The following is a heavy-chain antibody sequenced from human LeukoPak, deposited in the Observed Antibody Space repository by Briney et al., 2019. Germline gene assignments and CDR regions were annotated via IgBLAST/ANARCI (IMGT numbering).Heavy chain of an antibody. CDR1: GFTFSSYA. CDR3: ARDRAPSSSYYDWYFDY. CDR2: ISYDGSNK. D-gene: IGHD3-22*01. Sequence: GGSLRLSCAASGFTFSSYAMHWVRRAPGKGLEWVAVISYDGSNKYYADSVKGRFTISRDNSKNTLYLQMNSLRAEDTAVYYCARDRAPSSSYYDWYFDYWGQGTLVTVSS. J-gene: IGHJ4*02. V-gene: IGHV3-30-3*01.